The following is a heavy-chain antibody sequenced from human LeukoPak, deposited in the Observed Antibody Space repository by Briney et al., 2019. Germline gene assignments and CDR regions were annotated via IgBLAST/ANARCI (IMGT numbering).Heavy chain of an antibody. V-gene: IGHV1-2*02. CDR2: INPNSGDT. Sequence: ASVKVSCKASGYTFIDYYMHWVRQAPGQGLEWMGWINPNSGDTKYAQKFQGRVTLTRDTSISTAYMELSRLRSDDTAVYYCAREGTIYGVDVWGQGTTVTVSS. CDR3: AREGTIYGVDV. CDR1: GYTFIDYY. D-gene: IGHD4/OR15-4a*01. J-gene: IGHJ6*02.